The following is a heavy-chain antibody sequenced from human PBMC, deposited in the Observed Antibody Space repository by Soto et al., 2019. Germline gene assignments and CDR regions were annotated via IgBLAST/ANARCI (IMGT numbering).Heavy chain of an antibody. V-gene: IGHV3-11*01. CDR3: ARGLSGVVPAAITYYYMDV. Sequence: GGSLRLSCAASGFTFSDYYMSWIRQAPGKGLEWVSYISSGSTIYYADSVKGRFTISRDNAKNSLYLQMNSLRAEDTAVYYCARGLSGVVPAAITYYYMDVWGKGTTVTVSS. CDR2: ISSGSTI. CDR1: GFTFSDYY. D-gene: IGHD2-2*01. J-gene: IGHJ6*03.